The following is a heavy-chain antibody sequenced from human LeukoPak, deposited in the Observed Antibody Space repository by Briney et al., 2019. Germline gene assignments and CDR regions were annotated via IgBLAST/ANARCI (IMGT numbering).Heavy chain of an antibody. V-gene: IGHV3-30*19. CDR2: VSYDGRNK. D-gene: IGHD2/OR15-2a*01. J-gene: IGHJ4*02. Sequence: TGGSLRLSCAASGLTLSTYDMHWVRQAPGKGPEWVAVVSYDGRNKYCADSVKGRFTISRDNSRNTLYLQMNSLRPDDTAVYYCARGGGSFHDYWGQGPLVTVSS. CDR3: ARGGGSFHDY. CDR1: GLTLSTYD.